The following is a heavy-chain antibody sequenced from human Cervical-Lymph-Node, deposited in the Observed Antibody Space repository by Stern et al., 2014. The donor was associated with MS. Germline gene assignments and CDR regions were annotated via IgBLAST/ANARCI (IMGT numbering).Heavy chain of an antibody. D-gene: IGHD2-15*01. V-gene: IGHV2-5*02. CDR1: GFSLTTTGMG. CDR3: ARRGPCSASTCTFDF. CDR2: IFWDGGK. J-gene: IGHJ4*02. Sequence: QVTLKESGPTLLKPTQTLTLTCTFSGFSLTTTGMGVGWIRQPPGKALEWLAVIFWDGGKRYSPCLHSRLTVPKDTSKNQVVLTMTNMDPVDTGTYYCARRGPCSASTCTFDFWGQGALVSVSS.